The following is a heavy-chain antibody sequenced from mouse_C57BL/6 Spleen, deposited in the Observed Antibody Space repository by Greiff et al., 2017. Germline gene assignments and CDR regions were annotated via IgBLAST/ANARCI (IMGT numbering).Heavy chain of an antibody. V-gene: IGHV1-53*01. CDR2: INPSNGGT. J-gene: IGHJ2*01. D-gene: IGHD2-3*01. CDR1: GYTFTGYW. CDR3: ARRGGYYVYYFDY. Sequence: QVQLQQPGTELVKPGASVKLSCKASGYTFTGYWMHWVKQRPGQGLEWIGNINPSNGGTNYNEKFKSKATLTVDKSSSTAYIQLSSLTSEDSAVYYCARRGGYYVYYFDYWGQGTTLTVSS.